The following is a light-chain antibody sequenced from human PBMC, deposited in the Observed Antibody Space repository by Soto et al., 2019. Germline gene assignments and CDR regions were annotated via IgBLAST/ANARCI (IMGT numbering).Light chain of an antibody. CDR1: QSVSSSY. CDR3: QQYGSSLYT. J-gene: IGKJ2*01. V-gene: IGKV3-20*01. Sequence: EIVLTQSPGTLSLSPGERATLSCRASQSVSSSYLAWYQQKPGQAPRLLIYGASSRATGIPARFSGSGSGTDLTLTLSRLDPDDFAVYYCQQYGSSLYTFGQGTKLEIK. CDR2: GAS.